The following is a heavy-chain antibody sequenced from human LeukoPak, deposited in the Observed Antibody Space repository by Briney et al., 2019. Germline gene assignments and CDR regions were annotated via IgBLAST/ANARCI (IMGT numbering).Heavy chain of an antibody. CDR3: ARGSSYGFSMGY. D-gene: IGHD5-18*01. V-gene: IGHV1-18*01. J-gene: IGHJ4*02. Sequence: GASVKVSCKASGYTFTSYDINWVRQAPGQGLEWMGWISAYSGDTNYAQKLQDRVTMTTDTSTTTAYMELKNLRSDDTAVYYCARGSSYGFSMGYWGQGTLVTVSS. CDR1: GYTFTSYD. CDR2: ISAYSGDT.